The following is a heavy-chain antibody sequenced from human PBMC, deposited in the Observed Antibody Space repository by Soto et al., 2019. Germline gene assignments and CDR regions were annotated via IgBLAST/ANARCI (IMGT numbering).Heavy chain of an antibody. CDR2: ISSNGGST. Sequence: EVQLVESGGGLVHPGGSLRLSCAASGFTFSSYAMHWVRQAPGQGLEYDSAISSNGGSTYYANSVKGRFTISRDNSKNTLYLQMGSLRAEDMAVYYCARDVGTRKYSFAYWGPGTLVLVSS. J-gene: IGHJ4*02. CDR1: GFTFSSYA. D-gene: IGHD2-15*01. CDR3: ARDVGTRKYSFAY. V-gene: IGHV3-64*01.